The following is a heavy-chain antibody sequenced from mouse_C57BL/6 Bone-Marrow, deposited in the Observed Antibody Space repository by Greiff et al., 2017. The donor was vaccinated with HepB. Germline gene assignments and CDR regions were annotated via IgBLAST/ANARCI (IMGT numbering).Heavy chain of an antibody. CDR3: AKLRRRGYAMDY. Sequence: EVMLVESGGGLVQPGGSLSLSCAASGFTFTDYYMSWVRQPPGKALEWLGFIRNKANGYTTEYSASVKGRFTISRDNSKSILYLQMNALRAEDSATYYCAKLRRRGYAMDYWGQGTSVTVSS. D-gene: IGHD2-12*01. J-gene: IGHJ4*01. CDR1: GFTFTDYY. V-gene: IGHV7-3*01. CDR2: IRNKANGYTT.